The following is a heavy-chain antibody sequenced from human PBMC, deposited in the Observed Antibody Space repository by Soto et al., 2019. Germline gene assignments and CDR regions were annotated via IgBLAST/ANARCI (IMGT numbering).Heavy chain of an antibody. D-gene: IGHD4-17*01. V-gene: IGHV4-31*03. Sequence: QVQLQESGPGLVKPSQTLSLTCTVSGGSISSGGYYWSWIRQHPGKGLEWIGYIYYSGSTYYNPSLKSRVTISVDTSKNQFSMKLRSVTAADTAVYYCARDRDYGGNSGDWYFDLWGRGTLVTVSS. CDR3: ARDRDYGGNSGDWYFDL. CDR1: GGSISSGGYY. CDR2: IYYSGST. J-gene: IGHJ2*01.